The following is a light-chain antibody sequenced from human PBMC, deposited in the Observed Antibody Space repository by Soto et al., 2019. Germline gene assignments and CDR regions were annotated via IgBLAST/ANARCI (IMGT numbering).Light chain of an antibody. CDR2: DAS. J-gene: IGKJ4*01. Sequence: DIQMTQSPSSLSASVGDRVTITCQASQDISKYVNWYQQKPGKATKLLIYDASNLETGVPSRFSGGGSRTDYTFTISSLPPEDISTYYCQQNDNVPLTFGGGTKVEMK. CDR1: QDISKY. V-gene: IGKV1-33*01. CDR3: QQNDNVPLT.